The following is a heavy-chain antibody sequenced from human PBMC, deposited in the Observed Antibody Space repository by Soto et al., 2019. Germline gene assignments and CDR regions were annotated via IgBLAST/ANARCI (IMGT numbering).Heavy chain of an antibody. J-gene: IGHJ5*02. CDR3: ASQDYGDNGGWFDP. Sequence: TSETLSLTCTVSGGSISSSSYYWGWIRQPPGKGLEWIGSIYYSGSTYYNPSLKSRVTISVDTSKNQFSLKLSSVTAADTAVYYCASQDYGDNGGWFDPWGQGTLVTVSS. CDR2: IYYSGST. CDR1: GGSISSSSYY. V-gene: IGHV4-39*01. D-gene: IGHD4-17*01.